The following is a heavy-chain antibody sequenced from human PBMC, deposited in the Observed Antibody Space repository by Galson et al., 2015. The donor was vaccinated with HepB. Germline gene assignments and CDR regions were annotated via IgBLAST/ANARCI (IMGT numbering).Heavy chain of an antibody. J-gene: IGHJ4*02. CDR1: TFSFSSYA. V-gene: IGHV3-23*01. D-gene: IGHD3-10*01. CDR3: ARVLRGVVRGSFDY. CDR2: ISDGGGGT. Sequence: SLRLSCAASTFSFSSYAMSWVRQAPGKGLEWVSGISDGGGGTYYADSVKGRFTISRDNSKNTLDLQMNSLRAEDTALYYCARVLRGVVRGSFDYWGQGTLVTVSS.